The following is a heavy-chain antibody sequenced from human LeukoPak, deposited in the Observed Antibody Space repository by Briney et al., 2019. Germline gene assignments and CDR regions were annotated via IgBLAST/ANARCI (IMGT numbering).Heavy chain of an antibody. D-gene: IGHD6-13*01. V-gene: IGHV4-39*07. CDR2: FYYSGST. J-gene: IGHJ4*02. CDR3: ARVEWAAAGPYYFDY. Sequence: SETLSLTCTVSGGSISSSYYWGWIRQPPGKGLEWIGNFYYSGSTYYNPSLKSRVTISVDTSKNQFSLKLSSVTAADTAVYYCARVEWAAAGPYYFDYWGQGTLVTVSS. CDR1: GGSISSSYY.